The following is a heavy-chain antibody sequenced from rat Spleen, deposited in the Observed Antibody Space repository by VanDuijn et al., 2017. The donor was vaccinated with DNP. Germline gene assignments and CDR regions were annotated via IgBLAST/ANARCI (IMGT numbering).Heavy chain of an antibody. Sequence: EVQLVESGGGLVQPGRSLKLSCAASGFTFSDYNMAWVRQAPTKGLEWVASISYDGGRTHYRDSVKGRFTISRDNAKSSLYLQMDSLRSEDTATYYCATTLFDYWGRGVMVTVSS. CDR2: ISYDGGRT. V-gene: IGHV5-20*01. D-gene: IGHD1-4*01. J-gene: IGHJ2*01. CDR3: ATTLFDY. CDR1: GFTFSDYN.